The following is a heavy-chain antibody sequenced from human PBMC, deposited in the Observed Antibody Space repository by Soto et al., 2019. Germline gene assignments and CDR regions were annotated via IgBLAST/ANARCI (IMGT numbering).Heavy chain of an antibody. J-gene: IGHJ3*02. Sequence: EVQLLESGGGLVQPGGSLRLSCAASGFTFSSYARSWVRQAPGKGLEWVSAISGSGGTTYYADSVKGRFTFSRDNSKNTLYLQMNSLRAEDTAVHYCAKTANGWFSAFDIWGQGTMVTVSS. CDR2: ISGSGGTT. D-gene: IGHD6-19*01. CDR1: GFTFSSYA. V-gene: IGHV3-23*01. CDR3: AKTANGWFSAFDI.